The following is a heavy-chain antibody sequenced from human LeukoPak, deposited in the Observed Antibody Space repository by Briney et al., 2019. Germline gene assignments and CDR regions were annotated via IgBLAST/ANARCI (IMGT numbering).Heavy chain of an antibody. J-gene: IGHJ3*02. D-gene: IGHD3-22*01. CDR1: GFTVSSNY. Sequence: GGSLRLSCAASGFTVSSNYMSWVRQAPGKGLEWVSVIYSGGSTYYADSVKGRFTISRDNSKNTLYLQMNSLRAEDTAVYYWARVKTIVVAGAFDIWGQGTMVTVSS. V-gene: IGHV3-53*01. CDR3: ARVKTIVVAGAFDI. CDR2: IYSGGST.